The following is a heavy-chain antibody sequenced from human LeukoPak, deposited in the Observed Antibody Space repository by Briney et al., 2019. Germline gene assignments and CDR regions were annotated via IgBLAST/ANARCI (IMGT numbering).Heavy chain of an antibody. CDR3: GEGKGAPQHRFRP. CDR2: IKGDSDTI. V-gene: IGHV3-48*01. D-gene: IGHD1-1*01. CDR1: GFTFSDYG. Sequence: PGGSLRLSCTASGFTFSDYGMNWVRQAPGKGLEWTSYIKGDSDTIHYADSVKGRFTISRDNAKNSLFLQMTSLRAEDTAVYYLGEGKGAPQHRFRPLGQGTLVTVAS. J-gene: IGHJ5*01.